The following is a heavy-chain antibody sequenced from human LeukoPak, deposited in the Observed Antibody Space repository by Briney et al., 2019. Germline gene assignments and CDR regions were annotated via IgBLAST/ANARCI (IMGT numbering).Heavy chain of an antibody. Sequence: GGSLRLSCAASGFTFSNFAIHWVRQAPGKGLEWVALIWYDDSNTYYAGSVRGRFTISRDNSKNTLWLQMNSLRAEDTALYYCARVFGAWSYKGGFDIWGPGTMVTVSS. CDR1: GFTFSNFA. J-gene: IGHJ3*02. V-gene: IGHV3-33*01. D-gene: IGHD3-10*01. CDR3: ARVFGAWSYKGGFDI. CDR2: IWYDDSNT.